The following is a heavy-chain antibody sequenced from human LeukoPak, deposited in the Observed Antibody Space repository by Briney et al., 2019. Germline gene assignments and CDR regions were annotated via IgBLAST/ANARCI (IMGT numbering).Heavy chain of an antibody. CDR2: IYNSGST. CDR3: ARERLRSFDY. CDR1: GXSITGYY. J-gene: IGHJ4*02. D-gene: IGHD4-17*01. Sequence: PSETLSLTCTVSGXSITGYYWSWIRQPPGKGLEWIGYIYNSGSTNYNPSLKSRVTISVDTSKNQFSLKLTSVTAADTAVYYCARERLRSFDYWGQGTLVTVSS. V-gene: IGHV4-59*01.